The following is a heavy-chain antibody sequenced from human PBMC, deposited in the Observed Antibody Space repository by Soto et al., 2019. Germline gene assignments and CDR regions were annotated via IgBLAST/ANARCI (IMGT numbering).Heavy chain of an antibody. CDR1: GFTFSSYS. J-gene: IGHJ4*02. CDR2: ISSSSSYI. D-gene: IGHD5-12*01. V-gene: IGHV3-21*01. CDR3: ARDWGSGYDDY. Sequence: EVQLVESGGGLVKPGGSLRLSCAASGFTFSSYSMNWVRQAPGKGLEWVSSISSSSSYIYYADSVKGRFTISRDNAKNSLYLQMSSLGAEDTAVYYCARDWGSGYDDYWGQGTLVTFSS.